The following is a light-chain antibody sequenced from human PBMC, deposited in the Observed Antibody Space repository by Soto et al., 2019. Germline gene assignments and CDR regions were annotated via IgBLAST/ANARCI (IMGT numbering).Light chain of an antibody. CDR3: QKYNTYPWT. CDR2: KAS. CDR1: QSISDW. J-gene: IGKJ1*01. V-gene: IGKV1-5*03. Sequence: DTQMTQSPSTLSASVGDRVTITGRASQSISDWLAWYQPKPGTAPKLLIYKASRLESGVPSRFSGSGSGTEFTLTITSLQPDDFATYYCQKYNTYPWTFGQGTKVDIK.